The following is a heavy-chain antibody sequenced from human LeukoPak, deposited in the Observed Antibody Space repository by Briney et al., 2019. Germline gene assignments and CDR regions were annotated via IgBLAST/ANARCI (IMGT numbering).Heavy chain of an antibody. CDR1: GYSISSGYY. CDR3: ARVVNDYGDYGRVDWFDP. V-gene: IGHV4-38-2*02. D-gene: IGHD4-17*01. CDR2: IFHVGST. J-gene: IGHJ5*02. Sequence: PSETLSLTCTVSGYSISSGYYWGWIRQSPGKGLEWIGSIFHVGSTYSNPSLKSRVTISVDTSKNQFSLKLRSVTAADTAVYYCARVVNDYGDYGRVDWFDPWGQGTLVRVSS.